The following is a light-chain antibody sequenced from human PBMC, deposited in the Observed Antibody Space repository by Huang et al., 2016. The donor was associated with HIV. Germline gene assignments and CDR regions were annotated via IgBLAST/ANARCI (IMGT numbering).Light chain of an antibody. Sequence: DIVMTQSPLSLPVTPGEPASISCGSSQSLFHSNGYDYLDWFLQKPGQSPQLLIYLGSNRASGVPDRFTGSGSGTDFTLKISRVEAEDVGIYYCMQALQTPYTFGQGTKLNIK. CDR3: MQALQTPYT. J-gene: IGKJ2*01. V-gene: IGKV2-28*01. CDR1: QSLFHSNGYDY. CDR2: LGS.